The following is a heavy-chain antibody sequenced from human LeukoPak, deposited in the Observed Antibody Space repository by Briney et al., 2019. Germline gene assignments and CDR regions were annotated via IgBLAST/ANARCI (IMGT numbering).Heavy chain of an antibody. Sequence: SETLSLTCTVSGGSISNYYWSWIRQPPGKGLEWIGDISYSGSTNYNPSLESRLTISVDTSKNQFSLKLTSVTAADTAIYYCAQSLGSGNWIGNWFDPWGQGTLVTVSS. D-gene: IGHD1-1*01. V-gene: IGHV4-59*08. CDR1: GGSISNYY. CDR2: ISYSGST. CDR3: AQSLGSGNWIGNWFDP. J-gene: IGHJ5*02.